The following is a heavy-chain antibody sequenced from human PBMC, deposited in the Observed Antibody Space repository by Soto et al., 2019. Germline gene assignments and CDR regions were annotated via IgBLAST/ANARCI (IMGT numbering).Heavy chain of an antibody. CDR1: GGSISSGDYY. J-gene: IGHJ4*02. Sequence: SETLSLTCTVSGGSISSGDYYWSWIRQPPGKGLEWIGYIYYSGSTNYNPSLKSRVTISVDTSKNQFSLKLSSVTAADTAVYYCARTAPYYDILTGYYSSYFDYWGQGTLVTVSS. V-gene: IGHV4-61*08. D-gene: IGHD3-9*01. CDR3: ARTAPYYDILTGYYSSYFDY. CDR2: IYYSGST.